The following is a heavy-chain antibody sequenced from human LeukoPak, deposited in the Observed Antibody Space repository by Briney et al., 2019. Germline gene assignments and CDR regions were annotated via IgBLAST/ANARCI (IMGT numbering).Heavy chain of an antibody. V-gene: IGHV3-74*01. CDR1: GNYW. J-gene: IGHJ4*02. Sequence: RGSLRLSCAASGNYWMHWVRQAPGKGLVWVSHINSDGSWTSYADSVKGRFTISKDNAKNTVYLQMNNLRAEDTAVYYCVSFYETYWGRGTLVTVSS. D-gene: IGHD2-2*01. CDR2: INSDGSWT. CDR3: VSFYETY.